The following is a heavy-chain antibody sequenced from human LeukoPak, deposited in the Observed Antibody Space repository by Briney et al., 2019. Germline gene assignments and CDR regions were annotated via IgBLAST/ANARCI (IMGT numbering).Heavy chain of an antibody. D-gene: IGHD5-12*01. Sequence: MSSETLSLTCTVSGGSISSYYWSWIRQPPGKGLEWIGYIYYSGSTNYNPSLKSRVTISVDTSKNQFSLKLSSVTAADTAVYYCARGSGYDPSGVYYMDVWGKGTTVTVSS. V-gene: IGHV4-59*01. J-gene: IGHJ6*03. CDR3: ARGSGYDPSGVYYMDV. CDR1: GGSISSYY. CDR2: IYYSGST.